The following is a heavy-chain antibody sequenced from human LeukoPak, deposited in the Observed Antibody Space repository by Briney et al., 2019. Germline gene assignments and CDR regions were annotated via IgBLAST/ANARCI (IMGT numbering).Heavy chain of an antibody. V-gene: IGHV3-23*01. CDR1: GFTFSSYA. CDR3: ARDREQWPSYFDY. Sequence: PGGSLRLSCAASGFTFSSYAMSWVRQAPGKGLEWVSAISGSGGSTYYADSAKGRFTISRDNAKNSLYLQMNSLRAEDTAVYYCARDREQWPSYFDYWGPGNPGHRLL. D-gene: IGHD6-19*01. CDR2: ISGSGGST. J-gene: IGHJ4*02.